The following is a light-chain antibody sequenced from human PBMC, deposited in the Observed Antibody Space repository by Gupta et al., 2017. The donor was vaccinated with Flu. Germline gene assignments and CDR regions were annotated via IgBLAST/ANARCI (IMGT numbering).Light chain of an antibody. Sequence: QSVLTQPPSVPEAPGQRATIACTGSIANIGADYDVHCYQHLPETAPNLLMYTNNIRPSGVADRFSCSESSTSNSLAITRLQAEDEADYYYQCYDRRLSGSYVFGTGTKVTVL. CDR1: IANIGADYD. J-gene: IGLJ1*01. CDR3: QCYDRRLSGSYV. V-gene: IGLV1-40*01. CDR2: TNN.